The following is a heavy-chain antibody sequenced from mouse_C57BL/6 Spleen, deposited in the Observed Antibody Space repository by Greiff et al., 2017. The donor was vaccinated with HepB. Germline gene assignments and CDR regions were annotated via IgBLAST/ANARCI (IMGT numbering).Heavy chain of an antibody. Sequence: EVQLQQSGPELVKPGASVKISCKASGYTFTDYYMNWVKQSHGKSLEWIGDINPNNGGTSYNQKFKGKATLTVDKSSSTAYMELRSLTSEDSAVYYCARGYYDADWGQGTTLTVSS. CDR2: INPNNGGT. V-gene: IGHV1-26*01. CDR3: ARGYYDAD. D-gene: IGHD2-4*01. CDR1: GYTFTDYY. J-gene: IGHJ2*01.